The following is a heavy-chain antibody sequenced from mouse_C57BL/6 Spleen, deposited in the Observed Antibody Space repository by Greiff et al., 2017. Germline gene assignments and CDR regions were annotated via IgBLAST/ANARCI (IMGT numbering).Heavy chain of an antibody. CDR1: GYSITSGYY. V-gene: IGHV3-6*01. Sequence: EVKLMESGPGLVKPSQSLSLTCSVTGYSITSGYYWNWIRQFPGNKLEWMGYISYDGSNNYNPSLKNRISITRDTSKNQFFLKLNSVTTEDTATYYCARGVLRYFDVWGTGTTVTVSS. CDR3: ARGVLRYFDV. D-gene: IGHD1-1*01. J-gene: IGHJ1*03. CDR2: ISYDGSN.